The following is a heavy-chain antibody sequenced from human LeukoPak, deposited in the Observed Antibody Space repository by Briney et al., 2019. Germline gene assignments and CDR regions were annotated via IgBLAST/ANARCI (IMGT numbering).Heavy chain of an antibody. V-gene: IGHV4-30-2*01. CDR1: GGSISSGGYY. D-gene: IGHD6-6*01. CDR2: IYHSGST. CDR3: ASPYSSSSGYYTDV. J-gene: IGHJ6*03. Sequence: SETLSLTCTVSGGSISSGGYYWSWIRQPPGKGLEWIGCIYHSGSTYYNPSLKSRVTISVDRSKNQFSLKLSSVTAADTAVYYCASPYSSSSGYYTDVWGKGTTVTVSS.